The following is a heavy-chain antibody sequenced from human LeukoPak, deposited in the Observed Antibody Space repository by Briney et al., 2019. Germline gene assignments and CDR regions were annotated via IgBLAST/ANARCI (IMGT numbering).Heavy chain of an antibody. Sequence: PGWSLRLSCAASGFTFRSYWMTWVRQAPGKGLEWVANIKHNGDELNYVDSVEDRFTISRDNAKNSLYLHMTILRAENTAVYYCARELRNFDSWGQGTLVTVSS. CDR2: IKHNGDEL. CDR1: GFTFRSYW. J-gene: IGHJ4*02. D-gene: IGHD3-16*01. CDR3: ARELRNFDS. V-gene: IGHV3-7*01.